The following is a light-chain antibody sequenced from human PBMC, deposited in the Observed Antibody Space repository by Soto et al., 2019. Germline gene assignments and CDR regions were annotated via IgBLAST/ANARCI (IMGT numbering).Light chain of an antibody. CDR3: QLYGSSRLFT. J-gene: IGKJ3*01. Sequence: EIVLTQSPGTLSLSPGERATLSCRASQSVSSTYLAWYQQKPAQAPRLLIFGASSRATGIPDRFSGSGSGTGFTLTIIRLEPQDFAVYYCQLYGSSRLFTFGPGTKVDIK. CDR2: GAS. CDR1: QSVSSTY. V-gene: IGKV3-20*01.